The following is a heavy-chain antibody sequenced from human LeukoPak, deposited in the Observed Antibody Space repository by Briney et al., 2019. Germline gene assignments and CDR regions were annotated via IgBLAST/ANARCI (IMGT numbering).Heavy chain of an antibody. D-gene: IGHD1-26*01. CDR1: GYTFTSYW. CDR2: IYPGDSYV. V-gene: IGHV5-51*01. J-gene: IGHJ4*02. CDR3: AKIRGGWDLDY. Sequence: GESLKISCKASGYTFTSYWIAWVRQMPGKGLEWMGIIYPGDSYVRYGPSFQGQVTISADKSISTAFLQWSSLKASDTAMYFCAKIRGGWDLDYWGQGTLVSASS.